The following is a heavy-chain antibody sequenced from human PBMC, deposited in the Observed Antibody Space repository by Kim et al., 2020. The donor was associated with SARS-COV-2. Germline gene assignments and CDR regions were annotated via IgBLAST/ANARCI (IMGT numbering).Heavy chain of an antibody. Sequence: ASVKVSCKASGYTFTSNHMHWVRQAPGQGLEWMGMITPSGGDTRYAQKFQGRVTMTRDTSTSTFYMDLSSLRSEDTAIYYCARDLSGGWSFDFWGQGTLVTVSS. CDR2: ITPSGGDT. V-gene: IGHV1-46*01. J-gene: IGHJ4*02. CDR3: ARDLSGGWSFDF. CDR1: GYTFTSNH. D-gene: IGHD6-19*01.